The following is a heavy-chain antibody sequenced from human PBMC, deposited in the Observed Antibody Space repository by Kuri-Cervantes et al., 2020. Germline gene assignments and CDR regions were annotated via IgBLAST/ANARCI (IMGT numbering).Heavy chain of an antibody. CDR3: ARARGYCSGGSCFPPDY. Sequence: SLKISCAASGFTFDDYAMHWVRQAPGKGLEWVSGISWNSGSIGYADSVKGRFTISRDNAKNSLYLQMNSLRAEDTAVYYCARARGYCSGGSCFPPDYWGQGTLVTVSS. D-gene: IGHD2-15*01. J-gene: IGHJ4*02. V-gene: IGHV3-9*01. CDR2: ISWNSGSI. CDR1: GFTFDDYA.